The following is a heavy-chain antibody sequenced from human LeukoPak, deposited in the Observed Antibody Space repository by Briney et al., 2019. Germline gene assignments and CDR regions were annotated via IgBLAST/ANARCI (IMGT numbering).Heavy chain of an antibody. J-gene: IGHJ4*02. V-gene: IGHV3-43*02. CDR2: ISADGDGT. D-gene: IGHD2-2*01. CDR3: AKDRACSIASCFQPFMD. CDR1: GFNVSGNY. Sequence: PGGSLRLSCAVSGFNVSGNYMSWVRQAPGKGLEWVSLISADGDGTYYADSVKGRFTISRDNSKNSLYLQMNSLRTEDTALYYCAKDRACSIASCFQPFMDWGQGTLVTVSS.